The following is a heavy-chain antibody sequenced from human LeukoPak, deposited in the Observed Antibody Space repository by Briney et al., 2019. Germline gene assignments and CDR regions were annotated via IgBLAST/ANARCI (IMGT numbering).Heavy chain of an antibody. CDR2: ISSSGGST. J-gene: IGHJ5*02. D-gene: IGHD3-22*01. CDR3: ATGYYDSDRRNWFDP. V-gene: IGHV3-23*01. CDR1: GFTFSSYA. Sequence: GGSLRLSCAASGFTFSSYAMSWVRQAPGKGVEWVSAISSSGGSTHYADSVKGRFTISRDNFKNTLYLQMNSLRAEDTAVYHCATGYYDSDRRNWFDPWGQGTLVTVSS.